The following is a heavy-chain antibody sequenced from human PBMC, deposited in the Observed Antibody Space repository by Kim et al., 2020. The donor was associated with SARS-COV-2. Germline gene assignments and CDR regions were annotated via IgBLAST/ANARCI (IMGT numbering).Heavy chain of an antibody. Sequence: GGSLRLSCAASGFTFSSYEMNWVRQAPGKGLEWVSYISSSGSTIYYADSVKGRFTISRDNAKNSLYLQMNSLRAEDTAVYYCAREKYGDYGLDYYYGMDVWGQGTTVTVSS. CDR1: GFTFSSYE. J-gene: IGHJ6*02. V-gene: IGHV3-48*03. CDR2: ISSSGSTI. CDR3: AREKYGDYGLDYYYGMDV. D-gene: IGHD4-17*01.